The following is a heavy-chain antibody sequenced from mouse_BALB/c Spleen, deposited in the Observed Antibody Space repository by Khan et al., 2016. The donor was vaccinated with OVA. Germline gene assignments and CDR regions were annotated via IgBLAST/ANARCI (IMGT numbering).Heavy chain of an antibody. J-gene: IGHJ3*01. D-gene: IGHD2-14*01. CDR2: MIYSGYT. Sequence: VQLKESGPSLVQPSQTLSLTCSVPGDSITSGFWSWIRKFPGNKLEYMGYMIYSGYTYYNPSLKGRFSITRHTSKNQYYLQLNSVTTEDTATYYCARWTYRYAFAYWGQGTLVTVSA. CDR3: ARWTYRYAFAY. V-gene: IGHV3-8*02. CDR1: GDSITSGF.